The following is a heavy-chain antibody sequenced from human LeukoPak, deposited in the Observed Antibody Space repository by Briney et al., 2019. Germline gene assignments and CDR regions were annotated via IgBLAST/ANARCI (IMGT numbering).Heavy chain of an antibody. CDR1: GGSISSYY. J-gene: IGHJ4*02. CDR3: AREGSATARPFVSNDY. Sequence: PSETLSLTCTVSGGSISSYYWSWIRQPAGKGLEWIGRIHTSGSTDYNPSLKSRFTMSIDTSKNQFSLKVRSVTAADTAVYYCAREGSATARPFVSNDYWGQGTLVTVSS. V-gene: IGHV4-4*07. D-gene: IGHD6-6*01. CDR2: IHTSGST.